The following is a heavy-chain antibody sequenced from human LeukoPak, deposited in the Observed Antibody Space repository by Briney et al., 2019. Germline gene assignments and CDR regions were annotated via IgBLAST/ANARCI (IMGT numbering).Heavy chain of an antibody. D-gene: IGHD6-19*01. CDR3: ARDPGYSSGWYMDLSG. CDR1: GYTFTSYG. Sequence: GASVKVSCKASGYTFTSYGVSWVRQAPGQGLEWMGWISAYNGNTNYAQKLQGRVTMTTDTSTSTAYMELRSLRSDDTAVYYCARDPGYSSGWYMDLSGWGQGTLVTVSS. J-gene: IGHJ4*02. V-gene: IGHV1-18*04. CDR2: ISAYNGNT.